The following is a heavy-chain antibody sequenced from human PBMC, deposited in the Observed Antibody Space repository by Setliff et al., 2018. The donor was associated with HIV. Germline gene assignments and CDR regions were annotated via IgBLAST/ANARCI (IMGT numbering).Heavy chain of an antibody. V-gene: IGHV4-4*07. J-gene: IGHJ4*02. Sequence: PSETLSLTCTVSGGSISSYYWSWIRQPAGKGLEWIGRIYPSGSTNYNPSLKSRVTMSVDTSKNQFSLKLNSVTAADTAVYYCARAGHYYDSSGTALDYWGQVTLVTVSS. CDR2: IYPSGST. CDR1: GGSISSYY. CDR3: ARAGHYYDSSGTALDY. D-gene: IGHD3-22*01.